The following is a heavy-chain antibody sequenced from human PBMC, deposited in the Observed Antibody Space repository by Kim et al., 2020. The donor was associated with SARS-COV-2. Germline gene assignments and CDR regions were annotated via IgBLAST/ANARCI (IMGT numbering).Heavy chain of an antibody. V-gene: IGHV3-23*01. D-gene: IGHD3-16*01. Sequence: GGSLRLSCAASGFTFSSYAMSWVRQAPGKGLEWVSAISGSGGSTYYADSVKGRFTISRDNSKNTLYLQMNSLRAEDTAVYYCAKEPNMRVRLGELCWFDPWGQGTLVTVSS. J-gene: IGHJ5*02. CDR2: ISGSGGST. CDR3: AKEPNMRVRLGELCWFDP. CDR1: GFTFSSYA.